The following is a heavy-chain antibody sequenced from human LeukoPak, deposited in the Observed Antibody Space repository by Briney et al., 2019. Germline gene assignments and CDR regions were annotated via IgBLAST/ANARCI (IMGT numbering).Heavy chain of an antibody. J-gene: IGHJ5*02. V-gene: IGHV3-23*01. D-gene: IGHD2/OR15-2a*01. CDR2: ISGSGGST. Sequence: GGSLRLSCAASGFTFSSYAMSWVRQAPGKGLEWVSAISGSGGSTYYADSVKGRFTISRDNSKNTLYLQMNSLRVEVTAVYYCARGTEYGWLDPWGQGTLVTVSS. CDR1: GFTFSSYA. CDR3: ARGTEYGWLDP.